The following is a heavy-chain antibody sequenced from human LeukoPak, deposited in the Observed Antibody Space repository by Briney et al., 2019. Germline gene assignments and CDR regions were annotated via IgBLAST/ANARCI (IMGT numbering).Heavy chain of an antibody. J-gene: IGHJ3*02. CDR2: IYYSGST. CDR1: GGSISSGDYY. V-gene: IGHV4-30-4*01. CDR3: ARHMITFGGAPDVGAFDI. Sequence: SETLSLTCTVSGGSISSGDYYWSWIRQPPGKGLEWIGYIYYSGSTYYNPSLKSRVTISVDTSKNQFSLKLSSVTAADTAVYYCARHMITFGGAPDVGAFDIWGQGTMVTVSS. D-gene: IGHD3-16*01.